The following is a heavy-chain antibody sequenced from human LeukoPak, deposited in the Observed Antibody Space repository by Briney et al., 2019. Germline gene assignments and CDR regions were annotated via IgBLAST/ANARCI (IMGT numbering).Heavy chain of an antibody. V-gene: IGHV4-34*01. CDR3: ARSSYSYGYVKGAFDI. J-gene: IGHJ3*02. CDR2: INHSGST. D-gene: IGHD5-18*01. Sequence: SETLSLTCAVYGGSFSGYYWSWIRQPPGKGLEWIGEINHSGSTNYNPSLKSRVTISVDTSKNQFSLKLSSVTAADTAVYYCARSSYSYGYVKGAFDIWGQGTMVTVSS. CDR1: GGSFSGYY.